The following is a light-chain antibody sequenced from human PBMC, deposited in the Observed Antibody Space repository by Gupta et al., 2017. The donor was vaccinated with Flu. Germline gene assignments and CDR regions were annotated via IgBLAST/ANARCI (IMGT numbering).Light chain of an antibody. Sequence: DIQMTQSPSTLSASVGDRVSITCRASLSLNRFVHWYDLQPGKAPKLLIYDAYILYSGVPSRFSGSGSGTDFTLTISGLQVEDVGTYYCQQSYSAPRTFGQGTRVQI. CDR1: LSLNRF. J-gene: IGKJ1*01. CDR3: QQSYSAPRT. CDR2: DAY. V-gene: IGKV1-39*01.